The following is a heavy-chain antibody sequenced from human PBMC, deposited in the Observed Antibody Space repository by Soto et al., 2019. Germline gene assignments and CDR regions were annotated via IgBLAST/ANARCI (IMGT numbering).Heavy chain of an antibody. D-gene: IGHD1-26*01. J-gene: IGHJ5*02. Sequence: QVQLVQSGAEVKKPGASVKVSCKAPRYIFTAYFMHWVRQAPGQGLEWMGWINPNNGATHYGLSFQGRVTMTRDTSISTAYMDLSSLTSDDTAVYYCASHYPGARFDPWGQGTLVIVSS. CDR2: INPNNGAT. CDR1: RYIFTAYF. CDR3: ASHYPGARFDP. V-gene: IGHV1-2*02.